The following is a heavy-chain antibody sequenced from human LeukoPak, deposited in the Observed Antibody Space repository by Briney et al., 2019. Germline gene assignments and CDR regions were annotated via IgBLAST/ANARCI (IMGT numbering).Heavy chain of an antibody. Sequence: GGSLRLSCAASGFTFSSYTMNWVRQAPGKGLEWVSSISYSSSYTYYADSVKGRFTISRDNAKNSLYLQMNSLRAEDTAVYFCARIDQDAFDIWGQGTMVTVSS. J-gene: IGHJ3*02. V-gene: IGHV3-21*01. CDR2: ISYSSSYT. CDR1: GFTFSSYT. CDR3: ARIDQDAFDI.